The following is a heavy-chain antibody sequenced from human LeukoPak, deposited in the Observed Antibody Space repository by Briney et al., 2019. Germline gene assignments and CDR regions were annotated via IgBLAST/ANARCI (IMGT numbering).Heavy chain of an antibody. Sequence: PGGSLRHSCAASGFTFDDYAMHWVRQAPGKGLEWVSGISWNSGSIGYADSVKGRLTVSRDNAKNSLYLQMNSLRAEDTAIYYCARAGTAVRLGMGFDSWGQGTPVTVSS. CDR2: ISWNSGSI. V-gene: IGHV3-9*01. CDR3: ARAGTAVRLGMGFDS. CDR1: GFTFDDYA. J-gene: IGHJ4*02. D-gene: IGHD6-19*01.